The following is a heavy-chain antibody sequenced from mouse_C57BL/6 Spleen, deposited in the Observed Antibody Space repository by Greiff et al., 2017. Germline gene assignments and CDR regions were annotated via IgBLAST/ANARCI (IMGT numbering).Heavy chain of an antibody. J-gene: IGHJ4*01. CDR1: GYSITSGYY. Sequence: ESGPGLVKPSQSLSLTCSVTGYSITSGYYWNWIRQFPGNKLEWMGYISYDGSHNYNPSLKNRISITRDTSKNQFFLKLNSVTTEDTATYYCARGGLPRAMDYWGQGTSVTVSS. CDR2: ISYDGSH. V-gene: IGHV3-6*01. D-gene: IGHD2-1*01. CDR3: ARGGLPRAMDY.